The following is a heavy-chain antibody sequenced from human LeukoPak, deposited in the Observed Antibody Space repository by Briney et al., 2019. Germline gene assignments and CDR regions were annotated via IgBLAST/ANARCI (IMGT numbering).Heavy chain of an antibody. CDR1: GFTFSSYA. J-gene: IGHJ3*02. D-gene: IGHD5-12*01. CDR3: ARARAPYIVATVDAFDI. Sequence: PGGSLRLSCAASGFTFSSYAMHWVRQAPGKGLEWVAVISYDGSNKYYADSVKGRFTISRDNSKNTLYLQMNSLRAEDTAVYYCARARAPYIVATVDAFDIWGQGTMVTVSS. CDR2: ISYDGSNK. V-gene: IGHV3-30*04.